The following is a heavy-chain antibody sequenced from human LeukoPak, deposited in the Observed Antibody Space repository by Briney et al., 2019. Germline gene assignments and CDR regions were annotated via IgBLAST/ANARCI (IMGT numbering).Heavy chain of an antibody. CDR3: ARGIPVAGLFDY. Sequence: PSETLSLTCTVSGGSISSGAYYWSWIRQLPGKGLEWIGYISYSGSTYYNPSLESRVSISGDTSKNQFSLKLSSVIAADTAVYYCARGIPVAGLFDYWGQGTLVTVSS. CDR2: ISYSGST. D-gene: IGHD6-19*01. CDR1: GGSISSGAYY. V-gene: IGHV4-31*03. J-gene: IGHJ4*02.